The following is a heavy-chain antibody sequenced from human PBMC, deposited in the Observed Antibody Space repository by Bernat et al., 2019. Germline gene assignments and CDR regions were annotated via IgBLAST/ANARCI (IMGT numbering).Heavy chain of an antibody. V-gene: IGHV3-30*18. CDR1: GFTFSSYG. CDR3: AKDLENSGTLDY. Sequence: VQLVESGGGLVKPGGSLRLSCAASGFTFSSYGMHWVRQAPGKGLEWVAVISYDGSNKYYADSVKGRFTISRDNSKNTLYLQMNSLRAEDTAVYYCAKDLENSGTLDYWGQGTLVTVSS. CDR2: ISYDGSNK. J-gene: IGHJ4*02. D-gene: IGHD1-1*01.